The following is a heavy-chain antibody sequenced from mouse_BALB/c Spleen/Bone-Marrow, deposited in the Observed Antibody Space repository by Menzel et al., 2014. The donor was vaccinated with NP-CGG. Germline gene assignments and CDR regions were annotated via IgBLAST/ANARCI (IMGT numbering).Heavy chain of an antibody. CDR3: ARDENVGIYWYFDV. V-gene: IGHV7-3*02. CDR2: IRSKAKGYTT. J-gene: IGHJ1*02. CDR1: GFTFTDYY. Sequence: DVMLVESGGGLVQPGGSLRLSCETSGFTFTDYYMSWVRQPPGKALEWLGFIRSKAKGYTTDYSASVKGRFTISRDNSQSISYLQMNTLRAEDSATYYCARDENVGIYWYFDVWGAGTTVTVSS.